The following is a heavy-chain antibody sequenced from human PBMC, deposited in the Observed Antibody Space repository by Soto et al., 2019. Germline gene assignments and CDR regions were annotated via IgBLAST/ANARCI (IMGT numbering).Heavy chain of an antibody. CDR1: GGTFSSYT. D-gene: IGHD5-18*01. CDR2: IIPILGIA. V-gene: IGHV1-69*02. CDR3: ARGADTAMAPFDY. J-gene: IGHJ4*02. Sequence: QVQLVQSGAEVKKPGSSVKVSCKASGGTFSSYTISWVRQAPGQGLEWMGRIIPILGIANYAQKFQGRVTITADKSTSTAYMELSSLRSEDTAVYYCARGADTAMAPFDYWGQGTLVTVSS.